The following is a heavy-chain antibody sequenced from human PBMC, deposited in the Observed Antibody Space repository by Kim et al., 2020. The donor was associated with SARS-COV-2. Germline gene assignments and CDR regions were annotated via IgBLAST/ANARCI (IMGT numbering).Heavy chain of an antibody. V-gene: IGHV5-51*01. Sequence: GESLKISCKGSGYSFTSYWIGWVRQMPGKGLEWMGIIYPSDSDTRYRPSFQGQVTISADKSISTAYLQWSSLQASDTAMYYCARLDYDSSGSYSHCWFDPWGQGTLVTVSS. CDR3: ARLDYDSSGSYSHCWFDP. D-gene: IGHD3-22*01. J-gene: IGHJ5*02. CDR1: GYSFTSYW. CDR2: IYPSDSDT.